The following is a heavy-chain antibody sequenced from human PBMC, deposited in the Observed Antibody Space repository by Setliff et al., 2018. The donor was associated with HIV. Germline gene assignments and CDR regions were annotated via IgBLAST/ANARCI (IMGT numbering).Heavy chain of an antibody. Sequence: PSETLSLTCDVYGGSFNGYSWTWIRQPPGKGLEWIGEVNDSGNTNYNPSLKSRVTISVVTSRTQFSLKLSSVTAADTAVHYCARLHYDSRGYYHPYWGQGTLVTVSS. CDR1: GGSFNGYS. CDR3: ARLHYDSRGYYHPY. D-gene: IGHD3-22*01. CDR2: VNDSGNT. J-gene: IGHJ4*02. V-gene: IGHV4-34*01.